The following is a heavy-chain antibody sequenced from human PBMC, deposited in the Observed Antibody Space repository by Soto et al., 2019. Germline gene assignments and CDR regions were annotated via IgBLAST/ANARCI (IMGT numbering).Heavy chain of an antibody. J-gene: IGHJ4*02. D-gene: IGHD4-17*01. CDR1: GFTFDDYA. CDR2: ISWDSSTI. CDR3: AKGDRAYGYSLYFDY. V-gene: IGHV3-9*01. Sequence: EMQLVESGGGLVQPGRSLRLSCAASGFTFDDYAMHWVRQAPGKGLEWVSGISWDSSTIVYADSVKGRFTISRDNAKNSLYLQMNSLRAEDTALYFCAKGDRAYGYSLYFDYWGQGTLVTVSS.